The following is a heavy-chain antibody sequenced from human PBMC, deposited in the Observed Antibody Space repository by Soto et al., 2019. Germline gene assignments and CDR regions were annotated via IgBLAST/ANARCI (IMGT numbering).Heavy chain of an antibody. V-gene: IGHV3-30*18. CDR1: GFTFSSYG. Sequence: PGGSLRLSCAASGFTFSSYGMHWVRQAPGKGLEWVAVISYDGSNKYYADSVKGRFTISRDNSKNTLYLQVNSLRAEDTAVYYCAKDLGLGGSSWPDYWGQGTLVTVSS. CDR2: ISYDGSNK. J-gene: IGHJ4*02. CDR3: AKDLGLGGSSWPDY. D-gene: IGHD6-13*01.